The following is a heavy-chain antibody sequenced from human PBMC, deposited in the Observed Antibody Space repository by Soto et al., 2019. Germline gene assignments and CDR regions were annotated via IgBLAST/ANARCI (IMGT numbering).Heavy chain of an antibody. V-gene: IGHV4-31*03. CDR1: GGSISSGGYY. D-gene: IGHD3-10*01. Sequence: SEALSLTCTVYGGSISSGGYYWSWIRQHPGKGLEWIGYIYYSGSTYYNPSLKSRVTISVDTSKNQFSLKLSSVTAADTAVYYCARAGSGSYQYYYYGMDAWGQGTTVTVSS. J-gene: IGHJ6*02. CDR2: IYYSGST. CDR3: ARAGSGSYQYYYYGMDA.